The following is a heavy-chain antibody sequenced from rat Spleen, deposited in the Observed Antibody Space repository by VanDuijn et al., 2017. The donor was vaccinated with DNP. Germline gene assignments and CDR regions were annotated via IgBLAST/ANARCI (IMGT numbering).Heavy chain of an antibody. CDR2: IIYDGSGT. J-gene: IGHJ4*01. V-gene: IGHV5S10*01. D-gene: IGHD1-11*01. Sequence: EVQLVESGGGLVRPGNSLRLSCEASGLIFSDYNMAWVRQAPKKGLEWVATIIYDGSGTYHRDSVKGRFTISRDNAKSTLNLQMDSLRSEDTATYYCATFEGRDAWGQGTSVTVSS. CDR1: GLIFSDYN. CDR3: ATFEGRDA.